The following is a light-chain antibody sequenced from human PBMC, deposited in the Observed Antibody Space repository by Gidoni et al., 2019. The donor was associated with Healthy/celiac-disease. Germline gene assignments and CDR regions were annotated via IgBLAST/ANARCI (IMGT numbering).Light chain of an antibody. J-gene: IGKJ4*01. CDR2: DAS. CDR1: QSVSSY. V-gene: IGKV3-11*01. Sequence: EIVLTPSPATLSLSPGERATLSCRASQSVSSYLACYQQKPGQAPRLLIYDASNRATGIPARFSGSGSGTDFTLTISSLEPEDFAVYYCQQRSNWPLTFXGXTKVEIK. CDR3: QQRSNWPLT.